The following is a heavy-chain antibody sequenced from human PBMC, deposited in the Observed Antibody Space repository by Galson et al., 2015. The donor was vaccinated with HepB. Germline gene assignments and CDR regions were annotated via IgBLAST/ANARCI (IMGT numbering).Heavy chain of an antibody. CDR3: ARETPGYSSSWYEVSLYLYY. Sequence: SVKVSCKASGYTFTSYGISWVRQAPGQGLEWMGWISAYNGNTNYAQKLQGRVTMTTDTSTSTAYMELRSLRSDDTAVYYCARETPGYSSSWYEVSLYLYYWGQGTLVTVSS. J-gene: IGHJ4*02. V-gene: IGHV1-18*01. D-gene: IGHD6-13*01. CDR1: GYTFTSYG. CDR2: ISAYNGNT.